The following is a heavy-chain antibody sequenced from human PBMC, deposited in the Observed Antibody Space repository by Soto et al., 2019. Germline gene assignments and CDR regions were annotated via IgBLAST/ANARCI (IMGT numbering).Heavy chain of an antibody. Sequence: SVKVSCKASGGTFSSYAISWVRQAPGQGLEWMGGIIPIFSTANYAQKFQGRVTITADESTSTAYMELSSLRSEDTAVYYCAREGGYGSGSYYRNDAFDIWGQGTMVTVSS. D-gene: IGHD3-10*01. CDR3: AREGGYGSGSYYRNDAFDI. CDR2: IIPIFSTA. CDR1: GGTFSSYA. J-gene: IGHJ3*02. V-gene: IGHV1-69*13.